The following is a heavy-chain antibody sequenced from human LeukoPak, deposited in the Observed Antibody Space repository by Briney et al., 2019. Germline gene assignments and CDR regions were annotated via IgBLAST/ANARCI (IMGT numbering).Heavy chain of an antibody. D-gene: IGHD4-23*01. CDR1: GFIFDDYA. CDR3: VKDVVHGGNSHGGAFDI. CDR2: ITWNSGII. J-gene: IGHJ3*02. Sequence: PGGSLRLSCAVSGFIFDDYAMHWVRQSPGKGLEWVSGITWNSGIIVYADSVKGRFIISRDNAKNSLYLQMNSLRAEDTALYYCVKDVVHGGNSHGGAFDIWGQGTMVSVSS. V-gene: IGHV3-9*01.